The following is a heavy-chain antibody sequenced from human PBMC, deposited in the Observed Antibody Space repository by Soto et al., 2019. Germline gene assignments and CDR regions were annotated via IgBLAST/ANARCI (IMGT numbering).Heavy chain of an antibody. Sequence: GGSLRLSCAASGFTFSNYGMHWVRQAPGKGLEWVAVISYDGSNKFYADSVKGRFTISRDDSKNTLYLQMNSLKTEDTAVYYCTTDLALLRYFDWLFFQGSPDYWGQGTLVTVSS. CDR3: TTDLALLRYFDWLFFQGSPDY. V-gene: IGHV3-30*03. CDR1: GFTFSNYG. D-gene: IGHD3-9*01. J-gene: IGHJ4*02. CDR2: ISYDGSNK.